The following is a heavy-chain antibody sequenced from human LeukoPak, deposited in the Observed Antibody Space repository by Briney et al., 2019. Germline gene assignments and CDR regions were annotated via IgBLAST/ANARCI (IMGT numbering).Heavy chain of an antibody. CDR3: ARGSGTYYYDSSGYSYYFDY. V-gene: IGHV4-34*01. D-gene: IGHD3-22*01. J-gene: IGHJ4*02. CDR1: GGSFSGYY. Sequence: SEALSLTCAVYGGSFSGYYWSWIRQPPGKGLEWIGEINHSGSTNYNPSLKSRVTISVDTSKNQFSLKLSSVTAADTAVYYCARGSGTYYYDSSGYSYYFDYWGQGTLVTVSS. CDR2: INHSGST.